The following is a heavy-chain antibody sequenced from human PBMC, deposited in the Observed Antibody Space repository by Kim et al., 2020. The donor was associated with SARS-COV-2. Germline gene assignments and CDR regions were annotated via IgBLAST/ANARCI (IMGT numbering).Heavy chain of an antibody. D-gene: IGHD2-2*02. CDR3: ARDAPYCSSTSCYSDY. V-gene: IGHV1-69*04. CDR2: IIPILGIA. J-gene: IGHJ4*02. CDR1: GGTFSSYA. Sequence: SVKVSCKASGGTFSSYAISWVRQAPGQGLEWMGRIIPILGIANYAQKFQGRVTITADKSTSTAYMELSSLRSEDTAVYYCARDAPYCSSTSCYSDYWGQGTLVTVSS.